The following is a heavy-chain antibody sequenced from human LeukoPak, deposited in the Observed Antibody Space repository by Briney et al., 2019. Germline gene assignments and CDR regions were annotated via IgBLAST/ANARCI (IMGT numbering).Heavy chain of an antibody. CDR3: ARNGGYSYGSNDY. CDR1: GFTFSSYE. V-gene: IGHV3-21*01. J-gene: IGHJ4*02. D-gene: IGHD5-18*01. Sequence: GGSLRLSCAASGFTFSSYEMNWVRQAPGKGLEWVSSISSSSSYIYYADSVKGRFTISRDNAKNSLYLQMNSLRAEDTAVYYCARNGGYSYGSNDYWGQGTLVTVSS. CDR2: ISSSSSYI.